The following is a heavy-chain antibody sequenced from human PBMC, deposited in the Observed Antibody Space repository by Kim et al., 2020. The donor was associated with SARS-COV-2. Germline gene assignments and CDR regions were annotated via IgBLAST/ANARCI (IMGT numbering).Heavy chain of an antibody. CDR1: GFTFSSYT. J-gene: IGHJ4*01. Sequence: GGSLRLSCAGSGFTFSSYTINWVRQAPGKGLEWVSCVTIGGDNKDYADSVKGRFTSSRDNSKNTVYLQMDNLRDADTATYYCARVEQMMDSFD. D-gene: IGHD3-16*01. CDR2: VTIGGDNK. CDR3: ARVEQMMDSFD. V-gene: IGHV3-48*02.